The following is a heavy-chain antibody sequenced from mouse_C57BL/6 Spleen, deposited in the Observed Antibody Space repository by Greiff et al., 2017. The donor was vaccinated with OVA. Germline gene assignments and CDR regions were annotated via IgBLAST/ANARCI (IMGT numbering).Heavy chain of an antibody. V-gene: IGHV3-6*01. CDR3: ARSRQGFAY. CDR2: ISYDGSN. CDR1: GYSITSGYY. Sequence: VQLKESGPGLVKPSQSLSLTCSVTGYSITSGYYWNWIRQFPGNKLEWMGYISYDGSNNYNPSLKNRISITRDTSKNQFFLKLNSVTTEDTATYYCARSRQGFAYWGQGTLVTVSA. D-gene: IGHD3-2*02. J-gene: IGHJ3*01.